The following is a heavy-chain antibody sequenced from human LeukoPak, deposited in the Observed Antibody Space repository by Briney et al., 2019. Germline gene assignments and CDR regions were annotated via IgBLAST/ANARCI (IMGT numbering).Heavy chain of an antibody. Sequence: ASVKVSCKASGYTFTSYDINWVRQATGQGLEWMGWMNPNSGNTGYAQKFQGRVTMTRNTSISTAYMELGSLRSEDTAVYYCARGRLIAARWVDWGQGTLVTVSS. CDR1: GYTFTSYD. J-gene: IGHJ4*02. CDR3: ARGRLIAARWVD. V-gene: IGHV1-8*01. CDR2: MNPNSGNT. D-gene: IGHD6-6*01.